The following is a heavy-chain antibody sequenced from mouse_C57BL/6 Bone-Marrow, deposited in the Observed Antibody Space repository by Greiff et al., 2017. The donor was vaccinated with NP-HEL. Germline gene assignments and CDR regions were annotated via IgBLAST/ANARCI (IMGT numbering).Heavy chain of an antibody. CDR3: ASRVGSSPAWFAY. V-gene: IGHV1-72*01. D-gene: IGHD1-1*01. CDR2: IDPNSGGT. J-gene: IGHJ3*01. CDR1: GYTFTSYW. Sequence: QVQLQQPGAELVKPGASVKLSCKASGYTFTSYWMHWVKQRPGRGLEWIGRIDPNSGGTKYNEKFKGKATLTVDKPSSTAYMQLSSLTSEDSAVYFCASRVGSSPAWFAYWGQGTLVTVSA.